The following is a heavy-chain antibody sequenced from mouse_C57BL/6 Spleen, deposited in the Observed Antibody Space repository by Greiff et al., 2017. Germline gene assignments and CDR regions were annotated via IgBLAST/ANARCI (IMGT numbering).Heavy chain of an antibody. CDR3: ARETNSLFDY. Sequence: DVQLVESGGGLVKPGGSLKLSCAASGFTFSSYAMSWVRQTPEKRLEWVATISDGGSYTYYPDNVKGRFTISRDNAKNNLYLQMSHLKSEDTAMYYCARETNSLFDYWGQGTTLTVSS. CDR2: ISDGGSYT. J-gene: IGHJ2*01. D-gene: IGHD1-3*01. CDR1: GFTFSSYA. V-gene: IGHV5-4*01.